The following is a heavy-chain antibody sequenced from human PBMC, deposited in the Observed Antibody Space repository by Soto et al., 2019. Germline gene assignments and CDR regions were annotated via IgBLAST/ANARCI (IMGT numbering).Heavy chain of an antibody. CDR2: IWYDGSIK. V-gene: IGHV3-33*01. D-gene: IGHD5-12*01. J-gene: IGHJ4*02. Sequence: GGSLRLSCVASGFAFSTYGIHWVRQAPGKGLEWVAVIWYDGSIKYYADSVKGRFTISRDNSKNTLYLQMNSLRADDTAVYYCARDGYDYASGQFESWGQGTLVTSPQ. CDR3: ARDGYDYASGQFES. CDR1: GFAFSTYG.